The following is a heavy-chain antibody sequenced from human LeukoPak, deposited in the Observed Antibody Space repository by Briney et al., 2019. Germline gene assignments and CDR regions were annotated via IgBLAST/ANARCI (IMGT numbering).Heavy chain of an antibody. CDR1: GGSINSYY. D-gene: IGHD6-13*01. V-gene: IGHV4-59*12. Sequence: SETLSLTCTVSGGSINSYYWSWIRQPPGKGLEWIGYISYSGRTNYNPSLKSRVTISVDTSKSQFSLNLSSITAADTAVYFCAREYSSSRCLDYWGQGTLVTVSS. J-gene: IGHJ4*02. CDR3: AREYSSSRCLDY. CDR2: ISYSGRT.